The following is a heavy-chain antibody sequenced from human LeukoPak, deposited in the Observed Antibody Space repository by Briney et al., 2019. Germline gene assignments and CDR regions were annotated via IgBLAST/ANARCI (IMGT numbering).Heavy chain of an antibody. CDR1: GFTFSDYY. Sequence: GGSLRLSCAASGFTFSDYYMRWVRQAPGKGLEWISYISSSSGYTKYADSVKGRFTISRDNAKNSLYLQMNSLRAEDTAVYYCARVVFLGGIVLFTTLVCRGQGTLVTVSS. D-gene: IGHD3-16*01. CDR3: ARVVFLGGIVLFTTLVC. J-gene: IGHJ4*02. CDR2: ISSSSGYT. V-gene: IGHV3-11*06.